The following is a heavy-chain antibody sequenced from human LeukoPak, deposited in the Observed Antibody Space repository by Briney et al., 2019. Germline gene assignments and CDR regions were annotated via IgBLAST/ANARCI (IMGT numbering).Heavy chain of an antibody. CDR1: GYSFTSYW. Sequence: GESLKISCKGSGYSFTSYWIGWVRQMPGKGLEWMGIIYPGDSDTRYSPSFLGQVTISVDKSISTAYLQWSSLKASDTAMYYCARHRGRGSYSYYYYGMDVWGQGTTVTVSS. J-gene: IGHJ6*02. D-gene: IGHD1-26*01. CDR2: IYPGDSDT. CDR3: ARHRGRGSYSYYYYGMDV. V-gene: IGHV5-51*01.